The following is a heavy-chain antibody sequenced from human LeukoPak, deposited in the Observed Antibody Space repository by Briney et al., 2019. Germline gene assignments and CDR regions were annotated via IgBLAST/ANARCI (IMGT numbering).Heavy chain of an antibody. J-gene: IGHJ3*02. CDR1: GFTFSSYG. V-gene: IGHV3-30*03. CDR2: ISYDGSNK. D-gene: IGHD5-18*01. Sequence: GGSLRLSCAASGFTFSSYGMHWVRQAPGKGLEWVAVISYDGSNKYYADSVKGRFTISRDNSKNTLYLQMNSLRAEDTAVYYCARCRSWILNDAFDIWGQGTMVTVSS. CDR3: ARCRSWILNDAFDI.